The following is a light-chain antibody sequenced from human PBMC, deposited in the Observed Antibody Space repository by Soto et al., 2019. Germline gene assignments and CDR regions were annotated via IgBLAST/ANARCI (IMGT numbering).Light chain of an antibody. CDR1: QDFSNY. Sequence: DIQLTQSPSFLSASIGDRVTITCRASQDFSNYLAWYQKKPGEAPKLLIYVASTLHSGLPSRFRGSGSWRDLTLTISSLQPEDFGTYYCQHANSFQWTVGQGAKADI. V-gene: IGKV1-9*01. J-gene: IGKJ1*01. CDR2: VAS. CDR3: QHANSFQWT.